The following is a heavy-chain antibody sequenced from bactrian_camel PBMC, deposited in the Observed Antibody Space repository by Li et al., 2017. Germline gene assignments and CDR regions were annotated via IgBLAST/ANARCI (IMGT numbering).Heavy chain of an antibody. D-gene: IGHD1*01. V-gene: IGHV3S40*01. CDR2: INSGGGMT. J-gene: IGHJ4*01. CDR1: GFTFSSYV. CDR3: ATAWDGESASN. Sequence: QLVESGGGLVQPGGSLRLSCAASGFTFSSYVMSWVRQAPGKGLEWVSGINSGGGMTYYADSVKGRFTISRDNAKNTLYLQLNNLKTEDTAVYYCATAWDGESASNRGPGTQVTVS.